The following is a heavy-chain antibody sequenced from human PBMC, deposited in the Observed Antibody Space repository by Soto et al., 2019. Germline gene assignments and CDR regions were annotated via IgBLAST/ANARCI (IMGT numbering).Heavy chain of an antibody. D-gene: IGHD3-16*02. Sequence: QVQLQESGPGLVKPSQTLSLTCTVPGGSISSGDHYWSWIRQPPGKGLEWIGYIYYSGRTNYNPSLQSRVTISVDTSKKQFSLKLTSVTAADTAVYYCARIVESGYTIDFDLWGRGTLVTVSS. CDR2: IYYSGRT. CDR1: GGSISSGDHY. J-gene: IGHJ2*01. V-gene: IGHV4-30-4*01. CDR3: ARIVESGYTIDFDL.